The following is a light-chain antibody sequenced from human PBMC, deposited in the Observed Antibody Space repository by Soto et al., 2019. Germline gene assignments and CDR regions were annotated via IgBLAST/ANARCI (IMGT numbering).Light chain of an antibody. CDR1: QTVSNSY. Sequence: VLTQSPGALSLSLGDRATLSCRASQTVSNSYLAWYQQKPGQAPRLLIYGTSSRATGIPDRFSGSGSRTDFTLTINRLEPEDFVIYYCQQYGSSPWTFGQGTKVDIK. V-gene: IGKV3-20*01. J-gene: IGKJ1*01. CDR3: QQYGSSPWT. CDR2: GTS.